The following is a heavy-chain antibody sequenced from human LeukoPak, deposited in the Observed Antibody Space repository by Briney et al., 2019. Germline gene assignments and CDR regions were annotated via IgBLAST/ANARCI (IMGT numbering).Heavy chain of an antibody. V-gene: IGHV1-2*02. J-gene: IGHJ4*02. CDR1: GYTFTGYY. CDR3: ARASGRNYYDSSGRGTEYYFDY. Sequence: ASVKVSCKASGYTFTGYYMHWVRQAPGQGLEWMGWINPNSGGTNYAQKFQGRVTMTRDTSISTAYMELSSLRSEGTAVYYCARASGRNYYDSSGRGTEYYFDYWGQGTLVTVSS. CDR2: INPNSGGT. D-gene: IGHD3-22*01.